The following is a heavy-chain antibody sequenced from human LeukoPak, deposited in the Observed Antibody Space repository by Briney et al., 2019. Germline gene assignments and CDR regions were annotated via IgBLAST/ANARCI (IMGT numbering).Heavy chain of an antibody. CDR1: GFSLSTSGVG. CDR2: IYWDDDK. V-gene: IGHV2-5*02. D-gene: IGHD4-17*01. J-gene: IGHJ5*02. CDR3: AHRGRGDYFNNWFDP. Sequence: SGPTLVKPTQTLTLTCTFSGFSLSTSGVGVGWIRQPPGKALEWLALIYWDDDKRYSPSLKSRLTITKDTFKNQVVLTMTNMDPVDTATYYCAHRGRGDYFNNWFDPWGQGTLVTVSS.